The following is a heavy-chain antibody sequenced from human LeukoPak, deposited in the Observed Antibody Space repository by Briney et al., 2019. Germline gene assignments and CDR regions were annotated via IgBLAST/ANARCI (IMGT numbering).Heavy chain of an antibody. Sequence: GGSLRLSCTASGFIFSNYWMSWVRQAPGKGLEWVDNIKPDGSEKFYVDSVKGRFTISRDNAESSLHLQMNSLRAEDTSVYFCTRTMGVTPFDNWGQGTLVTVSS. CDR1: GFIFSNYW. D-gene: IGHD1-26*01. J-gene: IGHJ4*02. CDR2: IKPDGSEK. V-gene: IGHV3-7*01. CDR3: TRTMGVTPFDN.